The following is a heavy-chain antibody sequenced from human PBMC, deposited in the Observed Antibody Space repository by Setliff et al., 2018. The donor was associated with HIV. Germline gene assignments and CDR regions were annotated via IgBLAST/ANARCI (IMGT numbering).Heavy chain of an antibody. CDR2: VDYSGTP. Sequence: SETLSLTCSVSGDSLGSHYWSWVRQPPGKGLEWIGSVDYSGTPDYSPSLKSRVTISLDTSKNEISLKVTSVTAADTAVYYCAREEGTKGAFDIWGQGTKVTVSS. CDR1: GDSLGSHY. D-gene: IGHD1-1*01. J-gene: IGHJ3*02. V-gene: IGHV4-59*11. CDR3: AREEGTKGAFDI.